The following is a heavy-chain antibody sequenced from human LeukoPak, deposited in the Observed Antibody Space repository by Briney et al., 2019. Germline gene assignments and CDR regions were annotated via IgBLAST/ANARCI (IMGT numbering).Heavy chain of an antibody. Sequence: NPSETLSLTCTVSGGSISSSSYYWGWIRQPPGKGLEWIGGIYYSGSTYYNPSLKSRVTISVDTSKNQFSLKLSSVTAADTAVYYCARVRPVWFGESYYFDYWGQGTLVTVSS. J-gene: IGHJ4*02. CDR3: ARVRPVWFGESYYFDY. CDR2: IYYSGST. CDR1: GGSISSSSYY. V-gene: IGHV4-39*01. D-gene: IGHD3-10*01.